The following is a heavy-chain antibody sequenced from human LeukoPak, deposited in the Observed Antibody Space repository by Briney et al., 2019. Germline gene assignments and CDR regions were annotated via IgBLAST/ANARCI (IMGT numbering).Heavy chain of an antibody. Sequence: GGSLRLSCAASGFTFSNFWMHWVRQAPGKGLVWVALIYGDGSFTRYADSVKGRFTISRDDAKNTVYLQMNSLRVEDTAVYYCARGRPHGNDYWGQGTLVTVSS. D-gene: IGHD4-23*01. CDR2: IYGDGSFT. CDR1: GFTFSNFW. CDR3: ARGRPHGNDY. J-gene: IGHJ4*02. V-gene: IGHV3-74*01.